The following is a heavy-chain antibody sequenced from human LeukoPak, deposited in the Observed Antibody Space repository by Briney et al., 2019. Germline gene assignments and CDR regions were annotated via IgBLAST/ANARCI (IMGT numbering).Heavy chain of an antibody. CDR1: GGSFSGYY. Sequence: SETLSLTCAVYGGSFSGYYWSWIRQPPGEGLEWIGEINHSGSTNYNPSLKSRVTISVDTSKNQFSLKLSSVTAADTAVYYCARFGSYYYYYGMDVWGQGTTVTVSS. V-gene: IGHV4-34*01. D-gene: IGHD3-3*01. CDR3: ARFGSYYYYYGMDV. J-gene: IGHJ6*02. CDR2: INHSGST.